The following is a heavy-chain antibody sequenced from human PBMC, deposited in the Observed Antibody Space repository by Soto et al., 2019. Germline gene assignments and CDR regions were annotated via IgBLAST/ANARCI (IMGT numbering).Heavy chain of an antibody. CDR1: GFAVSNNY. J-gene: IGHJ6*02. D-gene: IGHD1-7*01. CDR2: IHSGGDT. Sequence: GGSLRLSCAASGFAVSNNYMTWVRQAPGKGLEWVSVIHSGGDTHYADSVRGRFTISRDNSKNTLYLQMNSLRAEDTAVYYCARSRTGTTYGGMDVWGQGTTVTVSS. CDR3: ARSRTGTTYGGMDV. V-gene: IGHV3-66*01.